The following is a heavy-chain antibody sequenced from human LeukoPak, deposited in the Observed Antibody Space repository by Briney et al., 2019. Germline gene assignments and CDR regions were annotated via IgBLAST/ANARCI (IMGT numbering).Heavy chain of an antibody. V-gene: IGHV3-53*01. J-gene: IGHJ4*02. Sequence: GGSLRLSCAASGFTVSSNYMSWVRQAPGKGLEWVSVIYSGGSTYYADSVKGRFTISRDNFKNALYLQMNSLRAEDTAVYYCARSETEWELGYYFDYWGQGTLVTVSS. CDR3: ARSETEWELGYYFDY. D-gene: IGHD1-26*01. CDR2: IYSGGST. CDR1: GFTVSSNY.